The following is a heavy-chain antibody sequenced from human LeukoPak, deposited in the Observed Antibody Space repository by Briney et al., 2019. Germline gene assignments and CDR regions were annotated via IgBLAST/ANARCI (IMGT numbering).Heavy chain of an antibody. J-gene: IGHJ5*02. V-gene: IGHV3-30*02. CDR1: GFTFSSYG. D-gene: IGHD1-26*01. CDR2: IWYGGSNK. Sequence: GGSLRLSCAASGFTFSSYGMHWVRQAPGKGLEWVAVIWYGGSNKYYADSVKGRFTISRDNSKNTLYLQMNSLRAEDTAVYYCAKNPILGVTWEKWFDPWGQGTLVTVSS. CDR3: AKNPILGVTWEKWFDP.